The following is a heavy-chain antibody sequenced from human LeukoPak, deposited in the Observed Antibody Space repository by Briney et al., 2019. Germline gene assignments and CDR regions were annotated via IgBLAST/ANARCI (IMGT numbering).Heavy chain of an antibody. CDR3: ARDSGPSVTYCYFFYS. Sequence: PSETLSLTCTVSGGSISGYYWSWIRQPPGKGLEWIGYISHSGNTNYNPSLKSRVTISVDTSKNQISLMLSSETAAGTAVYYCARDSGPSVTYCYFFYSWG. CDR2: ISHSGNT. J-gene: IGHJ5*01. CDR1: GGSISGYY. V-gene: IGHV4-59*01. D-gene: IGHD2-21*02.